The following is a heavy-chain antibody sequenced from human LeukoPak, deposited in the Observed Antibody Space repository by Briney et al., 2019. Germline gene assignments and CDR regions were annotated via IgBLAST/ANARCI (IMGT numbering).Heavy chain of an antibody. CDR1: EFPFSSYS. CDR2: INSDGSST. V-gene: IGHV3-74*01. CDR3: ARVRSGSSAGNYGMDV. J-gene: IGHJ6*02. D-gene: IGHD1-26*01. Sequence: GSLRLSCAASEFPFSSYSMNWVRQAPGKGLVWVSRINSDGSSTSYADSVKGRFTISRDNAKNTLYLQMNSLRAEDTAVYYCARVRSGSSAGNYGMDVWGQGTTVTVSS.